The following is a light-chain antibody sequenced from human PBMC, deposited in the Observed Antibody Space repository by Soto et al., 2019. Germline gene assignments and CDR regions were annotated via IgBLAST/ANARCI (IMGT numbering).Light chain of an antibody. J-gene: IGKJ5*01. Sequence: DIQMTQSPSFLSASVGDRVTITCRASQAISNYLNWYQQKPGKAPNLLIFGAKTLQSGVPSRFTGSGSGTEFTLTITGLQLEDFATYYCQQDYSTLATFGQGTRLEIK. CDR3: QQDYSTLAT. CDR2: GAK. CDR1: QAISNY. V-gene: IGKV1-39*01.